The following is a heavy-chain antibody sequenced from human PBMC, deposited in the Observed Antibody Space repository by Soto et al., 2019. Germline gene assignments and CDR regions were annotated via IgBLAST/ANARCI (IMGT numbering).Heavy chain of an antibody. V-gene: IGHV4-4*07. J-gene: IGHJ5*02. CDR1: GVSISNSY. CDR3: ARDRGVGAATNWFDP. Sequence: LSLTCSVSGVSISNSYWSWIRQPAGKGLEWLGRIYVSGNTNYNPSLKGRVTLSIDTSKNQLSLKLRSVTAADTAVYYCARDRGVGAATNWFDPWGQGSLVTVSS. CDR2: IYVSGNT. D-gene: IGHD1-26*01.